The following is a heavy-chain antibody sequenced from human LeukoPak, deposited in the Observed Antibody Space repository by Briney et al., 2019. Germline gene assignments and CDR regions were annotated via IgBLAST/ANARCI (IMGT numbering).Heavy chain of an antibody. CDR2: FDPKEGET. J-gene: IGHJ3*02. V-gene: IGHV1-24*01. D-gene: IGHD5-12*01. CDR3: ATEATSNDAFDI. Sequence: ASVKVSCKVSGYTLTVLSMHRVRQAPGKGREGMGGFDPKEGETSYAQKFQGRVTMTEDTSTDTAYMELSSLRSEDTAVYCCATEATSNDAFDIWGQGTMVTVSS. CDR1: GYTLTVLS.